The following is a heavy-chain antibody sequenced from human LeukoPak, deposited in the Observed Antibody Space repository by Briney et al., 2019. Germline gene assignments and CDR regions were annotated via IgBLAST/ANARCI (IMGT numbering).Heavy chain of an antibody. CDR2: ISGSGGST. CDR1: GFTFSSYA. J-gene: IGHJ4*02. Sequence: GGSLRRSCAASGFTFSSYAMSWVREAPGKGLEWVSAISGSGGSTYYADSVKGRFTISRDNSKNTLYLQMNSLRAEDTAVYYCATDPTIIVVVIPDYWGQGTLVTASS. V-gene: IGHV3-23*01. D-gene: IGHD3-22*01. CDR3: ATDPTIIVVVIPDY.